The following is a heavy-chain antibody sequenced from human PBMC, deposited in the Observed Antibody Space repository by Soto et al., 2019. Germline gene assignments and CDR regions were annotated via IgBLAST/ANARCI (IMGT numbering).Heavy chain of an antibody. CDR2: ISYDGSNK. D-gene: IGHD4-17*01. Sequence: GGSLRLSCAASGFTFSSYAMHWVRQAPGKGLEWVAVISYDGSNKYYADSVKGRFTISRDNSKNTLYLQMNSLRAEDTAVYYCARDTRVGDLYYYYGMDVWGQGTTVTVSS. CDR3: ARDTRVGDLYYYYGMDV. V-gene: IGHV3-30-3*01. CDR1: GFTFSSYA. J-gene: IGHJ6*02.